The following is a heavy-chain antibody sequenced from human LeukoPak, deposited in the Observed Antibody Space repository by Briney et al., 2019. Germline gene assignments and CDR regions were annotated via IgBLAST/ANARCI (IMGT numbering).Heavy chain of an antibody. D-gene: IGHD1-1*01. Sequence: PGGSLRLSCAASGFTVSDNYMSWVRQAPGKGLEWVANIKQDGSEKYYVDSVKGRFTISRDNAKNSLYLQMNSLRAEDTAVYYCARDIQKAGFDPWGQGTLVTVSS. CDR1: GFTVSDNY. J-gene: IGHJ5*02. CDR2: IKQDGSEK. CDR3: ARDIQKAGFDP. V-gene: IGHV3-7*01.